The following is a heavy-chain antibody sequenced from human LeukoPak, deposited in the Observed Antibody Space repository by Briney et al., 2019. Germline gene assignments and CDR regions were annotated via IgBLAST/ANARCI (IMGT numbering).Heavy chain of an antibody. D-gene: IGHD5-24*01. CDR2: IYPGDSDA. Sequence: GEPLKISCKGCGYSFTSYWIGWVRQMPGKGLKWMGIIYPGDSDARYSPSFQGQVTISADKSISTAYLQWSSLKASDTAMYYCARQGDGYINNYFDPWGQGTLVTVSS. CDR3: ARQGDGYINNYFDP. V-gene: IGHV5-51*01. CDR1: GYSFTSYW. J-gene: IGHJ5*02.